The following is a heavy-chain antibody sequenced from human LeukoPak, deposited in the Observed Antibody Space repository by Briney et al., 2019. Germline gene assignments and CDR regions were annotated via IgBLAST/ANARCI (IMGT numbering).Heavy chain of an antibody. Sequence: GGSLRLSCAASGFTFSSYWMHWVRQDPRKGLVWVSRINGDGRNINYADSVRDRFTISRDNAKNTLYLQMNTLRVEDTAVYYCTRDLMNYDVSTGLNHYYMDVWGQGTTVTVSS. V-gene: IGHV3-74*01. CDR1: GFTFSSYW. J-gene: IGHJ6*02. D-gene: IGHD3-9*01. CDR2: INGDGRNI. CDR3: TRDLMNYDVSTGLNHYYMDV.